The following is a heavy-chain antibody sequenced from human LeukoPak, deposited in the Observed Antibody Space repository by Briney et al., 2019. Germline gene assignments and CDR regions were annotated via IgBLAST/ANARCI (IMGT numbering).Heavy chain of an antibody. CDR2: IYYSGSI. CDR3: AGGGAMVTGYYFDF. CDR1: GGSISSSSYY. D-gene: IGHD2-21*02. Sequence: PSETLSLTCTVAGGSISSSSYYWGWMREPRGKGLEWIGRIYYSGSIYYNPSLKSRITIAVATSKNQFSLKLRPVTAADTAVYSCAGGGAMVTGYYFDFWGQGILGTVSS. V-gene: IGHV4-39*01. J-gene: IGHJ4*02.